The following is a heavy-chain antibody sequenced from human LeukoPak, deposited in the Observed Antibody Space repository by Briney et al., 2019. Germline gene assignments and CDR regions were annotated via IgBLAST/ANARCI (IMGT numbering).Heavy chain of an antibody. D-gene: IGHD1-7*01. CDR1: GGSISSGGYS. CDR3: AKSTGTTHYYGMDV. V-gene: IGHV4-30-2*01. CDR2: IYHSGST. Sequence: SSETLSLTCAVSGGSISSGGYSWSWIRQPPGKGLEWIGYIYHSGSTYYNPSLKSRVTTSVDRSKNQFSLKLSSVTAADTAVYYCAKSTGTTHYYGMDVWGQGTTVTVSS. J-gene: IGHJ6*02.